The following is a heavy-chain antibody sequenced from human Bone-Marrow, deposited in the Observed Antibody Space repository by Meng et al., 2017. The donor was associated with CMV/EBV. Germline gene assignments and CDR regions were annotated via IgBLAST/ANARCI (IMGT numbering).Heavy chain of an antibody. J-gene: IGHJ3*02. CDR3: ARELSSSWYLSRFSRAFDI. D-gene: IGHD6-13*01. CDR1: GFTFSSYA. V-gene: IGHV3-64*02. CDR2: ISSNGGST. Sequence: GESLKISCAASGFTFSSYAMHWVRQAPGKGLEYVSAISSNGGSTYYADSVKGRFTISRDNSKNTLYLQMGSLRAEDMAVYYCARELSSSWYLSRFSRAFDIWGQGTMFTVSS.